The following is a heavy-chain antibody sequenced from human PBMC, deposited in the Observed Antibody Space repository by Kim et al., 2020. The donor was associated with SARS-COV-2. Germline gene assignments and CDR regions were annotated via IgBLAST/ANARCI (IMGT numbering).Heavy chain of an antibody. CDR2: IYYSGST. CDR3: ASARSIAAAGTPVQH. J-gene: IGHJ1*01. CDR1: GGSISSGGYY. V-gene: IGHV4-31*03. Sequence: SETLSLTCTVSGGSISSGGYYWSWIRQHPGKGLEWIGYIYYSGSTYYNPSLKSRVTISVDTSKNQFSLKLSSVTAADTAVYYCASARSIAAAGTPVQHWGQGTLVTVSS. D-gene: IGHD6-13*01.